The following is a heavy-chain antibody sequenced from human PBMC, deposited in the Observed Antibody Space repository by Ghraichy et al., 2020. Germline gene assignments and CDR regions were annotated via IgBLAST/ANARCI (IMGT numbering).Heavy chain of an antibody. CDR2: ISSSSSSTI. J-gene: IGHJ4*02. Sequence: GGSLRLSCAASGFTFSSYSMNWVRQAPGKGLEWVSYISSSSSSTIYYADSVKGRFTISRDNAKNSLYLQMNSLRDEDTAVYYCAASMVRGVVDYWGQGTLVTVSS. CDR1: GFTFSSYS. CDR3: AASMVRGVVDY. V-gene: IGHV3-48*02. D-gene: IGHD3-10*01.